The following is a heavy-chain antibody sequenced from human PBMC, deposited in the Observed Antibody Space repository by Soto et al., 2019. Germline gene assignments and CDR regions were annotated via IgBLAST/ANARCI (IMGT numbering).Heavy chain of an antibody. V-gene: IGHV3-73*01. CDR3: FRENHFSYHGMDV. CDR1: GFDFSGST. Sequence: GGSLRLSCAGSGFDFSGSTIHWVRQASGKGLEWVGRIRSKDNSYATAYAVSVKGRFFISRDDSKTTAYLQMNSPKIDDTAVYYRFRENHFSYHGMDVWGQGTPVTFSS. CDR2: IRSKDNSYAT. J-gene: IGHJ6*02.